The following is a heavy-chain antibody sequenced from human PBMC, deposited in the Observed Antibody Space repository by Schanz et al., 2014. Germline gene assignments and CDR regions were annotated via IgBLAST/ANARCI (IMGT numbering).Heavy chain of an antibody. CDR2: ISGTTTYT. CDR3: AREQIMAAAGLVDY. CDR1: GFTLSDYY. J-gene: IGHJ4*01. V-gene: IGHV3-11*05. Sequence: VQLLDSGGGLVKPGGSLRLSCAASGFTLSDYYMSWIRQAPGKGLEWVSYISGTTTYTNYADSVKGRFTISRDNAKNSLYLQMNSLRAEDTAVYYCAREQIMAAAGLVDYWGHGTLVTVSS. D-gene: IGHD6-13*01.